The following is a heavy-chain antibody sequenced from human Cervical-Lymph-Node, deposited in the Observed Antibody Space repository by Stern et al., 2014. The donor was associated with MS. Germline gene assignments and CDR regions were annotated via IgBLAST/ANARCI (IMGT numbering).Heavy chain of an antibody. CDR2: IIPIFGKE. Sequence: MQLVESGPEVKKPGSSVKVSCKASGGTFSSYAISWGRQAPGQGLEWMGGIIPIFGKENYAQKFQGRVTITADESTSTAYMELSSLRSEDTAVYYCARGELKEGLVRGMDVWGQGTTVTVSS. CDR1: GGTFSSYA. D-gene: IGHD1-26*01. CDR3: ARGELKEGLVRGMDV. J-gene: IGHJ6*02. V-gene: IGHV1-69*01.